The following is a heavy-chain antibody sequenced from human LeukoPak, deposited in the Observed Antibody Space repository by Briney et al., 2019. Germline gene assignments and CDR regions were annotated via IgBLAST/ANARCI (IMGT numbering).Heavy chain of an antibody. D-gene: IGHD6-6*01. Sequence: GGSLRLSCAASGFTFSSYSMNWVRQAPGKGLEWVSYISSSSSTIYYADSVKGRFTISRDNAKNSLYLQMNSLRDEDTAVYYCASFSTAAPQDFFDYWGQGTLVTVSS. CDR3: ASFSTAAPQDFFDY. V-gene: IGHV3-48*02. CDR1: GFTFSSYS. J-gene: IGHJ4*02. CDR2: ISSSSSTI.